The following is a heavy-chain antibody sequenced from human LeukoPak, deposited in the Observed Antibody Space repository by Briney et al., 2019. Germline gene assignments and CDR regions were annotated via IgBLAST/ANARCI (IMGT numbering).Heavy chain of an antibody. J-gene: IGHJ4*02. V-gene: IGHV4-31*03. CDR1: GGSISSGGYY. D-gene: IGHD3-10*01. Sequence: PSQTLSLTCTVSGGSISSGGYYWSWIRQHPGKGLEWIGYIYYSGSTYYNPSLKSRVTISVDTSKNQFSLKLSSVTAADTAVYYCARGTTPGFGELLQEPAWLDYWGQGTLVTVSS. CDR2: IYYSGST. CDR3: ARGTTPGFGELLQEPAWLDY.